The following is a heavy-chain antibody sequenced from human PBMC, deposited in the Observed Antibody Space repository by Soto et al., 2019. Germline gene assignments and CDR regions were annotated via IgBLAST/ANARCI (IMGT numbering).Heavy chain of an antibody. CDR2: IYYSGTT. V-gene: IGHV4-39*07. J-gene: IGHJ5*02. CDR3: ARGLLRYLRFTGNWFDP. CDR1: GDSITSNSYF. Sequence: PSETLSLTCTVSGDSITSNSYFWAWIRQPPGKGLEWIGSIYYSGTTYYNPSLKSRVTISVDTSKNQFSLKLSSVTAADTAVYYCARGLLRYLRFTGNWFDPWGQGTLVTVSS. D-gene: IGHD3-9*01.